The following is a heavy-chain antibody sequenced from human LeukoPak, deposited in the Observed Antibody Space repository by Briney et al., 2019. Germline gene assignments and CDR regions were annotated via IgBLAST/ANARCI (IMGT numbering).Heavy chain of an antibody. J-gene: IGHJ3*02. D-gene: IGHD2-15*01. CDR3: ARARGRKDIVVVPLRDAFDI. CDR2: ISGSGGST. V-gene: IGHV3-23*01. Sequence: PGGSLRLSCAASGFTFSSYAMSWVRQAPGKGLEWVSAISGSGGSTYYADSVKGRFTISRDNSKNTLYLQMNSLRAEDTAVYYCARARGRKDIVVVPLRDAFDIWGQGTMVTVSS. CDR1: GFTFSSYA.